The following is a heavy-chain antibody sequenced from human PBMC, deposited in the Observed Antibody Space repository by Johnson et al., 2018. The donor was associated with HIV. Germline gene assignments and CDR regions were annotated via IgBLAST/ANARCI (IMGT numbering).Heavy chain of an antibody. CDR3: ARDGSDVVGAPLQAFES. J-gene: IGHJ3*02. Sequence: VQLVESGGGVVQPGRSLRLSCAASGFTFSSYAMHWVRQAPGKGLEWVAVISFDGNLKKYADSVKGRFTISRDNAKNSLYLQMNSLRAEDTAVYYCARDGSDVVGAPLQAFESWGQGTMVTVSS. CDR1: GFTFSSYA. V-gene: IGHV3-30*04. CDR2: ISFDGNLK. D-gene: IGHD1-26*01.